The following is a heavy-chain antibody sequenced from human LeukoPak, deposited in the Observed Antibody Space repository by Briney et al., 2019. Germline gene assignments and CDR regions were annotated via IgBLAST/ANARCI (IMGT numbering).Heavy chain of an antibody. Sequence: TGGSLRLSCAASGFTFDDYTMHWVRQAPGKGLEWVANIKQDGSEKYYVDSVKGRFTISRDNAKNSLYLQMNSLRAEDTAVYYCARLGYSSSWYPADYWGQGTLVTVSS. D-gene: IGHD6-13*01. CDR1: GFTFDDYT. CDR2: IKQDGSEK. J-gene: IGHJ4*01. V-gene: IGHV3-7*01. CDR3: ARLGYSSSWYPADY.